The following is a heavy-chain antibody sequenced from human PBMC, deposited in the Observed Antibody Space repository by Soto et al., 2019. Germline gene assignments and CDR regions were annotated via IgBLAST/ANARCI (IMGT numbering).Heavy chain of an antibody. V-gene: IGHV3-23*01. J-gene: IGHJ6*02. CDR2: ISGSGGST. CDR3: GKWGDYYYYYGMDV. D-gene: IGHD3-16*01. Sequence: GGSLRLSCAASGFTVSSYAMSWVRQAPGKGLEWVSAISGSGGSTYYADSVKGRFTISRDNSKNTLYLQMNSLRAEDTAVYYCGKWGDYYYYYGMDVSGQGTTVTVSS. CDR1: GFTVSSYA.